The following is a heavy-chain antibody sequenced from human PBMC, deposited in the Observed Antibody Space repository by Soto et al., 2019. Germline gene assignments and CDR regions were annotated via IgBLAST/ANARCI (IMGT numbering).Heavy chain of an antibody. Sequence: GGSLRLSCAASGFTFSSYWMHWVRQVPGKGLAWVSRINSEGTGTIYADSVKGRFTISRDNAKNTLYLQMNSLRAEDTAVYYCVRDYDSSGYNSDYWGQGTPVTVSS. CDR3: VRDYDSSGYNSDY. D-gene: IGHD3-22*01. CDR2: INSEGTGT. V-gene: IGHV3-74*01. J-gene: IGHJ4*02. CDR1: GFTFSSYW.